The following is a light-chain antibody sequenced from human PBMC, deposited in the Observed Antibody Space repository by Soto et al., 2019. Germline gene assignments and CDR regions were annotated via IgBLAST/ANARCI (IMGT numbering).Light chain of an antibody. CDR2: DAS. J-gene: IGKJ1*01. V-gene: IGKV1-39*01. Sequence: DIQMTQSPSSLSASVGDRITITCRSSQSINNYLNWYQQRPGKAPKVIIYDASSLQSGVPSRFSGSGSGTDLALTISSLQPEDFATSYCQQGFSAPPWTFGQGTKVEI. CDR1: QSINNY. CDR3: QQGFSAPPWT.